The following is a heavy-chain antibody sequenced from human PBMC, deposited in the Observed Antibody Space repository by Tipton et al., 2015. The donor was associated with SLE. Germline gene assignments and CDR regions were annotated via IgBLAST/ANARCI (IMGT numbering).Heavy chain of an antibody. Sequence: SLRLSCAASGFTFSSYWMSWVRQAPGKGLEWVSAISGSGLTTTYADSVKGRFSISRDNSKNTQYLQMNSLRAEDTAVYYCAKDRLSGSGTYSGPFDYWGQGTLVTVSS. CDR3: AKDRLSGSGTYSGPFDY. V-gene: IGHV3-23*01. J-gene: IGHJ4*02. D-gene: IGHD3-10*01. CDR1: GFTFSSYW. CDR2: ISGSGLTT.